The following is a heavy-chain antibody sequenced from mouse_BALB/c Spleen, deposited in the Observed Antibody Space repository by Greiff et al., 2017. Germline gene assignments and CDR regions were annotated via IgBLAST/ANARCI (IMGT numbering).Heavy chain of an antibody. CDR1: GFSLTSYG. V-gene: IGHV2-9*02. J-gene: IGHJ4*01. D-gene: IGHD2-1*01. CDR2: IWAGGST. CDR3: ASRNYFRGAMDY. Sequence: VKVVESGPGLVAPSQSLSITCTVSGFSLTSYGVHWVRQPPGKGLEWLGVIWAGGSTNYNSALMSRLSISKDNSKSQVFLKMNSLQTDDTAMYYCASRNYFRGAMDYWGQGTSVTVSS.